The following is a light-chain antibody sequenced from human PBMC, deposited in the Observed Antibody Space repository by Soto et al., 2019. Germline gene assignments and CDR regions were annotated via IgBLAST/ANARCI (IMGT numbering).Light chain of an antibody. CDR1: SSNIGKNT. Sequence: QSVLTQPPSVSGTPGQRVTISCSGRSSNIGKNTVNWYQQLPGTAPKLLIYTNNQRPSGVPDRFFGSKSGTSASLAISGLQSEDEADYYCATWDDRLTGWVFGGGTKLTV. CDR2: TNN. CDR3: ATWDDRLTGWV. V-gene: IGLV1-44*01. J-gene: IGLJ3*02.